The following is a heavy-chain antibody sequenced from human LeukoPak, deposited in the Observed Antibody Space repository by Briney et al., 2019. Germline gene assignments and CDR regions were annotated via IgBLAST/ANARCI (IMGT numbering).Heavy chain of an antibody. CDR2: IYYNGRT. Sequence: PSETLSLTCTVSGGSIGTSYWSWIRQPPGKGLEWIGYIYYNGRTNSNSSLKSRVTTSVDTSKNQFSLKLSSVTAADTAVYYCARGAGYYDILTGYIRGYFLDYWGQGILVTVSS. D-gene: IGHD3-9*01. J-gene: IGHJ4*02. V-gene: IGHV4-59*01. CDR3: ARGAGYYDILTGYIRGYFLDY. CDR1: GGSIGTSY.